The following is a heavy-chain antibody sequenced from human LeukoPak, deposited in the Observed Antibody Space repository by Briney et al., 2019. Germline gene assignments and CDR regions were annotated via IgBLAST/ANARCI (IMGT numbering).Heavy chain of an antibody. Sequence: PGGSLRLSCAASGFTFSNAWMSWVRQAPGKGLEWVGRIKSKTDGGTTDYAAPVKGRFTISRDASKNTLYLQMNSLKTEDTAVYYCTTAQSPVSLPYYWGQGTLVTVSS. J-gene: IGHJ4*02. V-gene: IGHV3-15*01. CDR2: IKSKTDGGTT. CDR3: TTAQSPVSLPYY. CDR1: GFTFSNAW.